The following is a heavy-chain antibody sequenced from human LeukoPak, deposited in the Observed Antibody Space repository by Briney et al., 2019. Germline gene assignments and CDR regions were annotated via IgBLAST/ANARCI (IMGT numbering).Heavy chain of an antibody. Sequence: GGSLRLSCTASGLTFSSHAMTWVRQAAGKGLQWVSSITGSGSGAYYADSVKGRVTISRDNSKNTLFLQMDSLRAEDTAMYYCAKVRGEHALHQDDFDYWGQGTLVTVSS. V-gene: IGHV3-23*01. D-gene: IGHD1/OR15-1a*01. CDR2: ITGSGSGA. J-gene: IGHJ4*02. CDR3: AKVRGEHALHQDDFDY. CDR1: GLTFSSHA.